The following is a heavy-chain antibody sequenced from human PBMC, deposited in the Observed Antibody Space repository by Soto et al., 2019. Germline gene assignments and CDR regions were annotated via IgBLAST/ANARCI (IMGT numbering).Heavy chain of an antibody. CDR3: AIQDGGVVY. CDR1: GGTFSSYA. CDR2: IIPMIGTA. Sequence: SVKVSCKASGGTFSSYAISWVRQAPGQGLEWMGGIIPMIGTANYAQKFQGRVTMIRDESTSTAYMELRNLKSDDTALYYCAIQDGGVVYWGQGTLVTVSS. D-gene: IGHD3-16*01. J-gene: IGHJ4*02. V-gene: IGHV1-69*05.